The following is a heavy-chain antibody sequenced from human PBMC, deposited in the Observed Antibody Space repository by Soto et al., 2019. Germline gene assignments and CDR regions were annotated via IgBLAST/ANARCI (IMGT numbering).Heavy chain of an antibody. CDR1: GFTFNNHG. J-gene: IGHJ4*02. D-gene: IGHD2-8*01. CDR2: IWHDGSEE. CDR3: AREGGHCTRPTCYSGFES. Sequence: QGHLLQSGGGVVRPGRSLTLSCEASGFTFNNHGAHWVRQAPGKGLEWVAVIWHDGSEEYYADSVKGRFTISRDNFKNTRSGRMNSLTVEDTARDYCAREGGHCTRPTCYSGFESWGQGSLVTVSS. V-gene: IGHV3-33*01.